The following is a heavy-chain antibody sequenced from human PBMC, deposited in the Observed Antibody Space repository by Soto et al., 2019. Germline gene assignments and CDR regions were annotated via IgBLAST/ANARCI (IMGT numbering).Heavy chain of an antibody. V-gene: IGHV3-33*01. CDR2: IWYDGSNK. Sequence: GGSLRLSCAASGFTFSSYGMHWVRQAPGKGLEWVAVIWYDGSNKYYADSVKGRFTISRDNSKNTLYLQMNSLRAEDTAVYYCARDAWGYDFWSGYWDFDYWGQGTLVTVSS. J-gene: IGHJ4*02. CDR1: GFTFSSYG. CDR3: ARDAWGYDFWSGYWDFDY. D-gene: IGHD3-3*01.